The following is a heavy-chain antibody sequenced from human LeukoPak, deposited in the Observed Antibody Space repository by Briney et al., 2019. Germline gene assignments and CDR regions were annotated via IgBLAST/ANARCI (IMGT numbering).Heavy chain of an antibody. Sequence: SETLTLTCAVYGGSFSGYYWSWMRQPPGKGLEWIGEINHSGSTNYNPSLKSRVTISVDTSKNQFSLKLSSVTAADTAVYYCAREGYCSGGSCYHSGLFDYWGQGTLVTVSS. CDR3: AREGYCSGGSCYHSGLFDY. J-gene: IGHJ4*02. D-gene: IGHD2-15*01. CDR1: GGSFSGYY. CDR2: INHSGST. V-gene: IGHV4-34*01.